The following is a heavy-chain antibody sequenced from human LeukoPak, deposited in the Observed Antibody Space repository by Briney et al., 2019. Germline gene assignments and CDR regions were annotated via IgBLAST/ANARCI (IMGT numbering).Heavy chain of an antibody. D-gene: IGHD2-15*01. V-gene: IGHV3-23*01. Sequence: SGGSLRLSCAASGLTFSLYAMSWVRQAPGKGLEWVSVVSADGGSTYYADSVKGRFTISRDNSKNTLYLQMNSLRVEDTAIYYCAKGEHFSSYCPLDFWGQGTLVTVSS. CDR2: VSADGGST. CDR3: AKGEHFSSYCPLDF. CDR1: GLTFSLYA. J-gene: IGHJ4*02.